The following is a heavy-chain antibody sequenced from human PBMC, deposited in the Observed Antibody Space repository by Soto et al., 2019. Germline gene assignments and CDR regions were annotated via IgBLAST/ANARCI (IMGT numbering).Heavy chain of an antibody. CDR1: GGSISSYY. CDR3: ARVWGGAFDI. J-gene: IGHJ3*02. D-gene: IGHD3-10*01. Sequence: QVQLQESGPGLVKPSETLSLTCTVSGGSISSYYWSWIRQPPGKGLEWIGYIYYSGSTNNNPALKSRVPISVDTSKNQFSLKLSSVTAADTAVYYCARVWGGAFDIGGQGTMVTVSS. CDR2: IYYSGST. V-gene: IGHV4-59*01.